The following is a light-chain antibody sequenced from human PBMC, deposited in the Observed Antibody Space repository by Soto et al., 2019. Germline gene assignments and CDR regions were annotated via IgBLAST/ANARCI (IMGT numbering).Light chain of an antibody. CDR2: EVS. CDR3: CSYAGNFIWV. CDR1: SSDIGNYDF. J-gene: IGLJ3*02. Sequence: QSALTQPASVSGSPGQSITISCTGTSSDIGNYDFVSWYQQVPGTAPKAMIYEVSSRPSGVSNRFSGSKSGNTASLTVSGLQAEDEGDYYCCSYAGNFIWVFGGGTKVTVL. V-gene: IGLV2-14*01.